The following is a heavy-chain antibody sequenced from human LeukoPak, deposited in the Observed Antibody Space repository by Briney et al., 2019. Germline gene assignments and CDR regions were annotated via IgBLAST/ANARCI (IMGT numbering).Heavy chain of an antibody. Sequence: SQTLSLTCTVSGGSIGSGSYYWSWIRQPAGKGLEWIGRIYTSGSTNYNPSLKSRVTISLDTSKNQFSLKLSSVTAADTAVYYCARDRDIAYCGGDCYPDVWGKGTTVTVSS. CDR1: GGSIGSGSYY. J-gene: IGHJ6*04. D-gene: IGHD2-21*02. CDR2: IYTSGST. CDR3: ARDRDIAYCGGDCYPDV. V-gene: IGHV4-61*02.